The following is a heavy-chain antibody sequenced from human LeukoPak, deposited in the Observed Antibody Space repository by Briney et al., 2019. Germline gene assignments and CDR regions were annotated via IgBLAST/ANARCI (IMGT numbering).Heavy chain of an antibody. J-gene: IGHJ4*02. D-gene: IGHD5-18*01. CDR3: ARATSDDTAMATPFAY. CDR2: ITPIFGTA. CDR1: GGTFSNYA. Sequence: ASVKVFCKASGGTFSNYAINWVRQAPGQGLEWMGGITPIFGTANYLQKFQGRVTITADESTRTAYMELSRLRSEDTAIYYCARATSDDTAMATPFAYWGQGTLVTVSS. V-gene: IGHV1-69*13.